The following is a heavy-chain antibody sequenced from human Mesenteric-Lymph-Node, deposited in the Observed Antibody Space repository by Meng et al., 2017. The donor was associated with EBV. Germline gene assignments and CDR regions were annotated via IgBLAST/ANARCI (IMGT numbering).Heavy chain of an antibody. D-gene: IGHD4-17*01. CDR1: GGSFSGDY. Sequence: QVQLQPWGAGLLKPSETLSLTCAVDGGSFSGDYWTWIRQPPGKGLEWIGEINAGESTNYNPSLKSRVTMSIDTSKNQFSLKLSSVTAADTAVYYCARTIAGEYGDYVVPLDYWGQGTLVTVSS. V-gene: IGHV4-34*01. J-gene: IGHJ4*02. CDR2: INAGEST. CDR3: ARTIAGEYGDYVVPLDY.